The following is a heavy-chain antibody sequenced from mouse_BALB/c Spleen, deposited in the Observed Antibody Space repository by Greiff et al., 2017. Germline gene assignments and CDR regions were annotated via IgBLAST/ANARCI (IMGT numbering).Heavy chain of an antibody. J-gene: IGHJ3*01. CDR2: ISSGGST. D-gene: IGHD2-3*01. CDR1: GFTFSSYA. V-gene: IGHV5-6-5*01. Sequence: EVKVEESGGGLVKPGGSLKLSCAASGFTFSSYAMSWVRQTPEKRLEWVASISSGGSTYYPDSVKGRFTISRDNARNILYLQMSSLRSEDTAMYYCAREGDGYPWGQGTLVTVSA. CDR3: AREGDGYP.